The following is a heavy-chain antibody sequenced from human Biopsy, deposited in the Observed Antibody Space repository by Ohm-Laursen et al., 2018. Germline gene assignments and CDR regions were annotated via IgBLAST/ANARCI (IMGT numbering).Heavy chain of an antibody. V-gene: IGHV1-18*01. D-gene: IGHD2-2*01. CDR1: GGTFGSYS. CDR3: ARDYQPTIITIHYYYYGMDV. Sequence: ASVKVSCKASGGTFGSYSITWVRQAPGQGLEWMGWINPYNGDTNYAQKLQGRVTMTTDTSTSTAYMELRSLRSDDTAVYYCARDYQPTIITIHYYYYGMDVWGQGTTVTVSS. CDR2: INPYNGDT. J-gene: IGHJ6*02.